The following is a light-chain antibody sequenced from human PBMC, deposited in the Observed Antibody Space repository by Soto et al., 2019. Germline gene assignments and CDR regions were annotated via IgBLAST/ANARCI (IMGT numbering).Light chain of an antibody. CDR1: QSINSY. V-gene: IGKV1-39*01. J-gene: IGKJ3*01. Sequence: DIQMTQSPPSLSASVGDRVTITCRASQSINSYLHWYQQKPGKAPKILIYGASTLQRGVPSRFSGSGSGTECTLTISSLQPEGFATYYCQQTYRTVTFRPGTKVDIK. CDR3: QQTYRTVT. CDR2: GAS.